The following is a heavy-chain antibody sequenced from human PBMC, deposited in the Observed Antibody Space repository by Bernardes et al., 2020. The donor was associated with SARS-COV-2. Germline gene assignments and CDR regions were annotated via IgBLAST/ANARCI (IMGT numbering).Heavy chain of an antibody. CDR2: INPISGAT. J-gene: IGHJ3*02. CDR1: GYSFTGYY. V-gene: IGHV1-2*04. D-gene: IGHD1-26*01. CDR3: ARSGTYPDAFDI. Sequence: ASVKVSCTASGYSFTGYYIHWVRQAPGQGLEWLGWINPISGATNYAQKFQGWVTMTSDTSISTAYMELSSLRSEDTAMYYCARSGTYPDAFDIWGQGTMVTVSS.